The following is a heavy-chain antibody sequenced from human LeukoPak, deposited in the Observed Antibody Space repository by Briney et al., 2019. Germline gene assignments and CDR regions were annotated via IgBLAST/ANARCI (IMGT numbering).Heavy chain of an antibody. Sequence: PGESLKISCKGSGNSFTTYWIGWVRQMPGKGLEWMGIIYVGDSDTRYRPSSQGQVTISVDKSINTAYLQWSSLKASDTAMYYCARVVDYDTSGYQTKNWFDPWGQGTLVTVSS. CDR3: ARVVDYDTSGYQTKNWFDP. CDR1: GNSFTTYW. J-gene: IGHJ5*02. CDR2: IYVGDSDT. V-gene: IGHV5-51*01. D-gene: IGHD3-22*01.